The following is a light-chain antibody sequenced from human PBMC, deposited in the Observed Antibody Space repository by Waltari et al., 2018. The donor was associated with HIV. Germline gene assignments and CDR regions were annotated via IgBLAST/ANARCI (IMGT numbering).Light chain of an antibody. CDR3: VGWDSRLSGYV. V-gene: IGLV1-47*01. J-gene: IGLJ1*01. CDR2: KDT. Sequence: QSVLPQPPSASGPPGQRVTLSCSGSSSNIQNATVSCYQQLIGAAPRLLIYKDTQRPSGVPDRFTGSKSGTSASLAISGLRSEDEADYYCVGWDSRLSGYVFGSGTKVTVL. CDR1: SSNIQNAT.